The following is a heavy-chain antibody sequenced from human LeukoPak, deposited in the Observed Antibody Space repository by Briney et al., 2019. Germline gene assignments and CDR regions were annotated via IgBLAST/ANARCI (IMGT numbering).Heavy chain of an antibody. D-gene: IGHD4-23*01. V-gene: IGHV1-8*03. CDR3: ARGRRGNGDY. J-gene: IGHJ4*02. CDR1: GYTITSYD. CDR2: MNPNSGNT. Sequence: GASVKVPCKASGYTITSYDINWVRQATGQGLEWMGWMNPNSGNTGYAQKFQGRVTITRNTSISTAYMELSSLRSEDTAVYYCARGRRGNGDYWGQGTLVTVSS.